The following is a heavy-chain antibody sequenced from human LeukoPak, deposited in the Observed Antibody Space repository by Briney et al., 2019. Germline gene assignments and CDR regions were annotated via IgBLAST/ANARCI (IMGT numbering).Heavy chain of an antibody. CDR3: ARGARYYDSSGYYFTWYFDL. V-gene: IGHV4-61*02. J-gene: IGHJ2*01. CDR1: GGSISSGSYY. D-gene: IGHD3-22*01. Sequence: PSETLSLTCTVSGGSISSGSYYWSWIRQPAGKGLEWIGRIYTSGSTNYNPSLKSRVTISVDTSKNQFSLKLSSVTAADTAVYYCARGARYYDSSGYYFTWYFDLWGRGTLVTVSS. CDR2: IYTSGST.